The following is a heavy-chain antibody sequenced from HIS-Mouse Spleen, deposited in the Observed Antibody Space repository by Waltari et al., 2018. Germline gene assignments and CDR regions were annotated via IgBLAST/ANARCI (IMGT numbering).Heavy chain of an antibody. V-gene: IGHV3-21*01. D-gene: IGHD5-18*01. CDR3: ASNLGSDSYGRGDY. CDR1: GFPFSSSS. Sequence: EVQLVESGGGLVKPGGSLRLSCGASGFPFSSSSWNWVRQAPGKGLEWVSSISSSSSYIYYADSVKGRFTISRDNAKNSLYLQMNSLRAEDTAVYYCASNLGSDSYGRGDYWGQGTLVTVSS. J-gene: IGHJ4*02. CDR2: ISSSSSYI.